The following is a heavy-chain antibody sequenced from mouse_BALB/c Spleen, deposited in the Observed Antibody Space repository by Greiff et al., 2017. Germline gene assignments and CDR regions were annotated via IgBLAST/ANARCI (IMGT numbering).Heavy chain of an antibody. CDR1: GFSLTSYG. J-gene: IGHJ4*01. Sequence: QVQLQQSGPGLVQPSQSLSITCTVSGFSLTSYGVHWVRQPPGKGLEWLGVIWAGGSTNYNSALMSRLSISKDNSKSQVFLKMNSLQTDDTAMYYCARDKGDYYYYAMDYWGQGTSVTVSS. V-gene: IGHV2-9*02. CDR2: IWAGGST. CDR3: ARDKGDYYYYAMDY. D-gene: IGHD1-1*01.